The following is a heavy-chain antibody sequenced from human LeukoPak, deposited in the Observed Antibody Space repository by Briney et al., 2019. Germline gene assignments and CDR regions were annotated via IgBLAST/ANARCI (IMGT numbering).Heavy chain of an antibody. J-gene: IGHJ4*02. CDR1: GFTFSNAW. Sequence: GGSLRLSCAASGFTFSNAWMSWVRQAPGKGLEWVSGMTGSGDRTHYADSVKGRFTISRDNSKNTLHLQMNSLRAEDTAVYYCAKGPKQQLVGSRGHYFDSWGQGTLVTVSS. V-gene: IGHV3-23*01. CDR2: MTGSGDRT. CDR3: AKGPKQQLVGSRGHYFDS. D-gene: IGHD6-13*01.